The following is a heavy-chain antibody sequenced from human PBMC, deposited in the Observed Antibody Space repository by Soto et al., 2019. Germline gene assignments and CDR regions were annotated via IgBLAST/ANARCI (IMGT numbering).Heavy chain of an antibody. CDR1: GFTGSGDY. J-gene: IGHJ4*02. D-gene: IGHD2-21*01. Sequence: EVQLVETGGGLIQPGGSLRVSCAVSGFTGSGDYMNWVRQAPGKGLEWVSIIYSDGSTFYADSVKGRFTISRDNSKNTLFLQMNSLRAEDTAVYYCARSPYCSHYFDYWGQGTLVTVSS. CDR3: ARSPYCSHYFDY. CDR2: IYSDGST. V-gene: IGHV3-53*02.